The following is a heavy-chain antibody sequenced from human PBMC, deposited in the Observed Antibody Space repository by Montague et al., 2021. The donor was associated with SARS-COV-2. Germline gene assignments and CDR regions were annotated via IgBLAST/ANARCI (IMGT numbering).Heavy chain of an antibody. D-gene: IGHD3-16*01. CDR3: ARHKYDYVWGTSSGLFDY. V-gene: IGHV4-59*08. CDR2: IYYSGST. J-gene: IGHJ4*02. Sequence: SETLSLTCTVSGGSISSYYWSWIRQPPGKGLEWIGYIYYSGSTNYNPSLKSRVTISVDTSKNQFSLKLSSVTAADTAAYYCARHKYDYVWGTSSGLFDYWGQGTLVTVSS. CDR1: GGSISSYY.